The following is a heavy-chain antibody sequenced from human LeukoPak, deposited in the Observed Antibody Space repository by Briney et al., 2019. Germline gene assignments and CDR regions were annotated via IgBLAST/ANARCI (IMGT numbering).Heavy chain of an antibody. J-gene: IGHJ4*02. CDR2: IYSSGHT. CDR1: GGSISTSNYY. Sequence: SETLSLTCTVSGGSISTSNYYWGWIRQPPGKGLEWIGSIYSSGHTIYNASLKSRITISVDRSENQFSLNLRSVTAADTAVYYCVADPINFDYWGQGTLVTVSS. V-gene: IGHV4-39*07. CDR3: VADPINFDY.